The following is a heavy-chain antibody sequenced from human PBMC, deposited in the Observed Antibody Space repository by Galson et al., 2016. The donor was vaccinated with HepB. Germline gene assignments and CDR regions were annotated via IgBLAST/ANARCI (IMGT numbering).Heavy chain of an antibody. J-gene: IGHJ2*01. Sequence: QVQLQESGPGLVKPSETLSLTCTVSGGSMSTYYWSWIRQPPGKGLEWIGYIYYSGSTNYSPSLKSRVTLSVDTSKNQFFLKLTSVTAADTAVYYCARDSAGSFDLWGRGTLVTVSS. V-gene: IGHV4-59*01. CDR1: GGSMSTYY. CDR2: IYYSGST. D-gene: IGHD3-10*01. CDR3: ARDSAGSFDL.